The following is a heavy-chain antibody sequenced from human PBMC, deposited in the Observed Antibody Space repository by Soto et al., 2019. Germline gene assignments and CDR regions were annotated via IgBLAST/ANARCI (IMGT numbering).Heavy chain of an antibody. CDR1: GGSISSSSYY. V-gene: IGHV4-61*01. CDR3: ARDLGRVAGYGMDV. Sequence: PSETLSLTCTVSGGSISSSSYYWGWIRQPPGKGLEWIGYIYYSGSTNYNPSLKSRVTISVDTSKNQFSLKLSSVTAADTAVYYCARDLGRVAGYGMDVWGQGTTVTVSS. J-gene: IGHJ6*02. CDR2: IYYSGST.